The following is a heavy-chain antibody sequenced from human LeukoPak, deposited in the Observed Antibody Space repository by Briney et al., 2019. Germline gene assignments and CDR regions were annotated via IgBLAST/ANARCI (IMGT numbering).Heavy chain of an antibody. V-gene: IGHV3-30*18. CDR3: AKDLVAVAGTAVDY. J-gene: IGHJ4*02. CDR2: ISYDGSDK. CDR1: GFTFSSYG. D-gene: IGHD6-19*01. Sequence: GGSLRLSCAASGFTFSSYGMYWVRQAPGKGLEWVTVISYDGSDKYYADSVKGRFTISRDNSKNTLYLQMNSLRAEDTAVYYCAKDLVAVAGTAVDYWGQGTLVTVSS.